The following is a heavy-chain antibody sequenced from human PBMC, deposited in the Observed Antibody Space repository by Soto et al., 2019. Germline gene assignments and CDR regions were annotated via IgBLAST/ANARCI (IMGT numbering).Heavy chain of an antibody. CDR1: GYTFTSYD. CDR2: MNPNSGNT. D-gene: IGHD5-18*01. J-gene: IGHJ4*02. Sequence: QVQLVQSGAEVKKPGASVKVSCKASGYTFTSYDINWVRQVTGQGLEWMGWMNPNSGNTGYAQRCQGRVTMTRNTSITTAYMELSGLRREDTAVYYCARGLSGYSYGYGDYWGQGTLVTVSS. V-gene: IGHV1-8*01. CDR3: ARGLSGYSYGYGDY.